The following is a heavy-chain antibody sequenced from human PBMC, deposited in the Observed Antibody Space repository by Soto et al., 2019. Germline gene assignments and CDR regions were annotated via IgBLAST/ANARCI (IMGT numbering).Heavy chain of an antibody. Sequence: EVQLVQSGAEVKKPGESLKISCKGSGYSFTSYWIGWVRQMPGKGLEWMGIIYPGDSDTRYSPSFQGQVTISADKSISTPYLQWSSLQASDTAMYYCALEVGDGIVLLPSAIHAFVIWVQGTMVTFSS. J-gene: IGHJ3*02. D-gene: IGHD2-2*02. CDR2: IYPGDSDT. CDR1: GYSFTSYW. V-gene: IGHV5-51*01. CDR3: ALEVGDGIVLLPSAIHAFVI.